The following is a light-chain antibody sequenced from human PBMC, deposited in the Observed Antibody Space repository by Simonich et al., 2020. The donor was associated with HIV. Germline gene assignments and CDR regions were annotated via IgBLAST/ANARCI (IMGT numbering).Light chain of an antibody. CDR1: QSISSW. CDR2: KAS. V-gene: IGKV1-5*03. J-gene: IGKJ1*01. CDR3: QQYNNYPKT. Sequence: DIVMTQSPDSLAVSLGERATINCKSSQSISSWLAWYQQKPGKAPKLLIYKASSLESGVPSRFSGSGSGTEFTLTISSLQPDDFATYYCQQYNNYPKTFGQGTKVEIK.